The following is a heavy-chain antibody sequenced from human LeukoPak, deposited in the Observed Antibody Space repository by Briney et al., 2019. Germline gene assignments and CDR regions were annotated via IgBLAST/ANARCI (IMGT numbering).Heavy chain of an antibody. CDR2: INYRSSYI. CDR1: GFIFSSFG. CDR3: ARDHGSGRGY. V-gene: IGHV3-21*01. Sequence: GGSLRLSCVASGFIFSSFGMNWVRQAPGKGLEWVSSINYRSSYIYYADSVKGRFTISRDNAKNSVSLQVNSLRAEDTAVYYCARDHGSGRGYWGQGTLVTVSS. D-gene: IGHD3-10*01. J-gene: IGHJ4*02.